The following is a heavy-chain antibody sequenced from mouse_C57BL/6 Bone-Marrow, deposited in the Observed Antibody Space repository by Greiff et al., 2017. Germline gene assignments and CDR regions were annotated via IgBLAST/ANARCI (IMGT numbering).Heavy chain of an antibody. Sequence: QVQLQQPGAELVRPGSSVKLSCKASGYTFTSYWMDWVKQRPGQGLEWIGNIYPSDSETHYNQKFKDKATLTVDKSSSTAYMQLSSLTSEDSAVYYCASPGGYDYAYYFDYWGQGTTLTVSS. CDR3: ASPGGYDYAYYFDY. CDR2: IYPSDSET. V-gene: IGHV1-61*01. D-gene: IGHD2-4*01. J-gene: IGHJ2*01. CDR1: GYTFTSYW.